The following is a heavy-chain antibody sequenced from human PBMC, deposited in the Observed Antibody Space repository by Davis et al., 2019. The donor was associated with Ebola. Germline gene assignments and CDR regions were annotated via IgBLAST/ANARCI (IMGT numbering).Heavy chain of an antibody. CDR2: INPSGGTT. CDR1: GYTLVSYY. V-gene: IGHV1-46*01. Sequence: AASVKLSCKASGYTLVSYYAHWVRQAPGQGLEWMGIINPSGGTTTYAQKFQGRVTMTRDTSTNTLYMELSSLTSGDTAVYYCVRDLRGWGDFDYWGQGTLVTVSS. CDR3: VRDLRGWGDFDY. D-gene: IGHD3-10*01. J-gene: IGHJ4*02.